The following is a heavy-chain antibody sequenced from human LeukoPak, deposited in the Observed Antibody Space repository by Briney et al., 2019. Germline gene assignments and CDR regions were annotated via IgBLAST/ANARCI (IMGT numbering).Heavy chain of an antibody. D-gene: IGHD6-13*01. CDR3: ARAAPSGIAAAFPHPNWFDP. Sequence: GASVKVSCKASGDRFTGHYIHWVRQAPGQCFEWMGWINPDNGVTNYAQRIQGRVTMTRDTSISTVYMELSSLRSDDTAMYYCARAAPSGIAAAFPHPNWFDPWGQGTLVTVSS. V-gene: IGHV1-2*02. CDR1: GDRFTGHY. J-gene: IGHJ5*02. CDR2: INPDNGVT.